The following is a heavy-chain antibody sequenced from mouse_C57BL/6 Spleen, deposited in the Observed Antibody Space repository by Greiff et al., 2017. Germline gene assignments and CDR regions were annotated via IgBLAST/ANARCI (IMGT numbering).Heavy chain of an antibody. Sequence: ESGPGLVKPSQSLSLTCSVTGYSITSGYYWNWIRQFPGNKLEWMGYISYDGSNNYNPSLKNRISITRDTSKNQFFLKLNSVTTEDTATYYCARDYYSKAWFAYWGQGTLVTVSA. D-gene: IGHD2-5*01. CDR2: ISYDGSN. J-gene: IGHJ3*01. CDR3: ARDYYSKAWFAY. CDR1: GYSITSGYY. V-gene: IGHV3-6*01.